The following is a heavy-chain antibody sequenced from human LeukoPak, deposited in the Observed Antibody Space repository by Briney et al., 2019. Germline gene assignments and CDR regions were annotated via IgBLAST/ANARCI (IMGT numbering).Heavy chain of an antibody. J-gene: IGHJ4*02. Sequence: KSSETLSLTCAVYGGSFSGYYWSWIRQPPGKGLEWIGEINHSGSTNYNPSLKSRVTISVDTSKNQFSLKLSSVTAADTAVYYCARVRFGELYDYWGQGTLVTVSS. CDR1: GGSFSGYY. CDR3: ARVRFGELYDY. V-gene: IGHV4-34*01. CDR2: INHSGST. D-gene: IGHD3-10*01.